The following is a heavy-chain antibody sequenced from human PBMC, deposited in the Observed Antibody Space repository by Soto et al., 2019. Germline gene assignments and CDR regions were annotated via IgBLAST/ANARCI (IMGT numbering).Heavy chain of an antibody. J-gene: IGHJ4*02. D-gene: IGHD4-4*01. Sequence: QVQLVESGGGVVQPGRSLRLSCAASGFTFSSYGMHWVRQAPGKGLEWVAVISYDGSNKYYADSVKGRFTISRDNSKNTLYLQMNSLRAEDTAVYYCAKDPFTVTTGSDFDYWGQGTLVTVSS. CDR3: AKDPFTVTTGSDFDY. CDR1: GFTFSSYG. CDR2: ISYDGSNK. V-gene: IGHV3-30*18.